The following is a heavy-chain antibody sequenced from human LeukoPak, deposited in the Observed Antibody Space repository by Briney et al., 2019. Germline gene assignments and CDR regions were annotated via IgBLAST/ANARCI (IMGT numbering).Heavy chain of an antibody. CDR1: GDSVSSNSAA. Sequence: SQTLSLTCAISGDSVSSNSAAWNWIRQSPSRGLEWLGRTYYRSKWYNDYAVSVKSRITINPDTSKNQFSLQLNSVTPEDTAVYYRARGKNYYGSGSYWDYYYYYMDVWGKGTTVTVSS. D-gene: IGHD3-10*01. V-gene: IGHV6-1*01. CDR3: ARGKNYYGSGSYWDYYYYYMDV. J-gene: IGHJ6*03. CDR2: TYYRSKWYN.